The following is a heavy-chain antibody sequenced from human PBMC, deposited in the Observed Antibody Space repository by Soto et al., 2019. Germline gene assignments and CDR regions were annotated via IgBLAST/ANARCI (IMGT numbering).Heavy chain of an antibody. J-gene: IGHJ4*02. V-gene: IGHV1-69*13. CDR2: IIPIFGTA. CDR1: GGTFSSYA. Sequence: GASVKVSCKASGGTFSSYAISWVRQAPGQGLEWMGGIIPIFGTANYAQKFQGRVTITADESTSTAYMELSSLRSEDTAVYYCARVDYDIFTGFDYWGQGTLVTVSS. CDR3: ARVDYDIFTGFDY. D-gene: IGHD3-9*01.